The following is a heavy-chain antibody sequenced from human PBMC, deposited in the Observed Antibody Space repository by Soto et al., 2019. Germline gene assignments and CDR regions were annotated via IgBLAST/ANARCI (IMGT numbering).Heavy chain of an antibody. J-gene: IGHJ6*02. CDR2: IYYSGST. Sequence: SGDYYWSWIRQPPGKGLEWIGYIYYSGSTYYNPSLKSRVTISVDTSKNQFSLKLSSVTAADTAVYYCARDLGSSSWYYYYGMDVWGQGTTVTVSS. V-gene: IGHV4-30-4*01. D-gene: IGHD6-13*01. CDR1: SGDYY. CDR3: ARDLGSSSWYYYYGMDV.